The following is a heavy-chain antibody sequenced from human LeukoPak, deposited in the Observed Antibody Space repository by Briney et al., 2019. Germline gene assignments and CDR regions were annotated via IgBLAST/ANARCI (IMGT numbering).Heavy chain of an antibody. CDR1: GFTFSDYS. CDR3: ARGRGGDNSNWFDP. CDR2: IIKSGSHI. D-gene: IGHD1-20*01. V-gene: IGHV3-21*01. Sequence: GGSLRLSCAASGFTFSDYSMNWVRQAPGKGLEWVSAIIKSGSHIYYADSVKGRFTISRDNANNSLYLQMTGLRAEDTAVYYCARGRGGDNSNWFDPWGPGTLVTVS. J-gene: IGHJ5*02.